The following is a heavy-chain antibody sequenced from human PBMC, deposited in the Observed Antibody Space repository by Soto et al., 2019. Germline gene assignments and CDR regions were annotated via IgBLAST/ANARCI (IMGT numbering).Heavy chain of an antibody. J-gene: IGHJ4*02. CDR2: IYYSGST. CDR3: ARYSSTWSYFDY. Sequence: SETLSLTCTVSGGSISSYYWSWIRQPPGKGLEWIGYIYYSGSTNYNPSLKSRITISVDTSKNQFSLKLSSVTAADTAVYYCARYSSTWSYFDYWGQGTLVTVSS. V-gene: IGHV4-59*01. D-gene: IGHD6-13*01. CDR1: GGSISSYY.